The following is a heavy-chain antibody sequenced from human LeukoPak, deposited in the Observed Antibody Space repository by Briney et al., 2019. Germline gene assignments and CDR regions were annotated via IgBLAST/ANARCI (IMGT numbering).Heavy chain of an antibody. J-gene: IGHJ5*02. CDR3: AKEWQGIVVVSGWFDP. CDR2: ISGSGGST. D-gene: IGHD3-22*01. Sequence: GGSLRLSCAASGFTFDDYGMSWVRQAPGKGLEWVSAISGSGGSTYYADSVKGRFTISRDNSKNTLYLQMNSLRAEDTAVYYCAKEWQGIVVVSGWFDPWGQGTLVTVSS. CDR1: GFTFDDYG. V-gene: IGHV3-23*01.